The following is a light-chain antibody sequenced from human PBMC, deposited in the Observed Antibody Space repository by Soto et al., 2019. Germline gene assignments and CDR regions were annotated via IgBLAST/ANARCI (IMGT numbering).Light chain of an antibody. J-gene: IGKJ4*01. CDR1: QDISDY. CDR3: QKLNRYPLN. CDR2: AAS. V-gene: IGKV1-9*01. Sequence: DIQLTQSPSFLSASVGDRVTITCRASQDISDYLAWYQQRPGKDPKLLIYAASTLQSGVPSRFSGSGSWTQFPLTISSLQHEDFATYSCQKLNRYPLNFVGGTKVEIK.